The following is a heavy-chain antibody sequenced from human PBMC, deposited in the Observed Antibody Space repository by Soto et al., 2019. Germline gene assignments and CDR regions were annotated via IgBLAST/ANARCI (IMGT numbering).Heavy chain of an antibody. CDR2: VSGYSGDT. J-gene: IGHJ4*02. D-gene: IGHD6-19*01. CDR1: DYPFTSYG. Sequence: QIQLVQSGTEVKKPGASVKVSCKPSDYPFTSYGISWVRQAPGQGLEWMGWVSGYSGDTNYAQNFQGRVTLTTDTSTSTAYMELRSLRSDDTAMYYCARDNRAQSRGWYNYWGQGTLVIVSS. V-gene: IGHV1-18*01. CDR3: ARDNRAQSRGWYNY.